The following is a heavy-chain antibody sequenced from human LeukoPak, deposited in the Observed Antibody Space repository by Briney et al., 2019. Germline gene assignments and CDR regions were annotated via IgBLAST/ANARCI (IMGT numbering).Heavy chain of an antibody. CDR1: GFTFSSYG. CDR2: IRYDGSNK. CDR3: AKSTSSLYDFWSGYVDY. J-gene: IGHJ4*02. V-gene: IGHV3-30*02. D-gene: IGHD3-3*01. Sequence: GGSLRLSCAASGFTFSSYGMHWVRQAPGKGLEWVAFIRYDGSNKYYADSVKGRFTIPRDNSKNTLYLQMNSLRAEDTAVYYCAKSTSSLYDFWSGYVDYWGQGTLVTVSS.